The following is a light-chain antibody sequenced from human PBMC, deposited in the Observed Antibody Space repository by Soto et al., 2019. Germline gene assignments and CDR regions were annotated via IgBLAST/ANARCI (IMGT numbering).Light chain of an antibody. CDR1: QGISSY. CDR3: QQYYSYPPAVT. J-gene: IGKJ5*01. CDR2: AAS. Sequence: AIRMTQSPSSLSASTGDRVTITCRASQGISSYLAWYQQKPGKAPKLLIYAASTLQSGVPSRFSGSGSGTDFPLTISCLQSDDFATYYCQQYYSYPPAVTFGQGTRLQIK. V-gene: IGKV1-8*01.